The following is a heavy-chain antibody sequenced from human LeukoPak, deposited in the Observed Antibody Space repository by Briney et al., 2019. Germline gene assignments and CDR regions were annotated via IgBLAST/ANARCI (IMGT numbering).Heavy chain of an antibody. CDR3: TRDVTDYGDYIGWFDP. J-gene: IGHJ5*02. D-gene: IGHD4-17*01. CDR2: IRSPADGGAT. CDR1: GFRFDNYG. V-gene: IGHV3-49*04. Sequence: GGSLRLSCTTSGFRFDNYGMTWVRQAPGKGLEWVAFIRSPADGGATHYAASVEGRFTISRDDSKNIAYLQMNSLKTEDTAVYYCTRDVTDYGDYIGWFDPWGRGTQVTVS.